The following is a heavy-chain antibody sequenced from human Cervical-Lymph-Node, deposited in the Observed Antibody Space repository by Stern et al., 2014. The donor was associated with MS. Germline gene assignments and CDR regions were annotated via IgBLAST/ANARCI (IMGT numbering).Heavy chain of an antibody. J-gene: IGHJ2*01. V-gene: IGHV4-39*01. Sequence: QVQLQESGPGLVKPSETLSLTCTVSGGSISSSVYYWGWIRQPPGKGLAWIGRIYYSGTTSYTPSLKGGVTIPVATPKNQFSLDLSSGTAADTAVYYCTKGNPGDYYHSSGYYESIIWYFDLWGRGTLVTASS. D-gene: IGHD3-22*01. CDR2: IYYSGTT. CDR3: TKGNPGDYYHSSGYYESIIWYFDL. CDR1: GGSISSSVYY.